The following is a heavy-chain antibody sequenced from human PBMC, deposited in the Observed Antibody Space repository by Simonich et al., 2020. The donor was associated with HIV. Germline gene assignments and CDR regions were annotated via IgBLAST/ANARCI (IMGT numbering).Heavy chain of an antibody. D-gene: IGHD3-16*01. Sequence: QVQLVESGGGVVQPGRSLRLSCAASGFTFSSYAMHWVRQAPGKWLEWVAVISYDGSNKYYADPVKGRFTISRDNSKNTLYLQMNSLRAEDTAVYYCASGGSISSVWADDYWGQGTLVTVSS. CDR3: ASGGSISSVWADDY. CDR2: ISYDGSNK. V-gene: IGHV3-30*07. J-gene: IGHJ4*02. CDR1: GFTFSSYA.